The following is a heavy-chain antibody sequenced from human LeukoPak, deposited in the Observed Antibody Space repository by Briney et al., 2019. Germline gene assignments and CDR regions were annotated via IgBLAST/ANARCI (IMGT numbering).Heavy chain of an antibody. CDR3: AREGYCSGGSCYYDH. V-gene: IGHV3-7*01. Sequence: GGSLRLSCAASGFTFSRYWMSWVRQAPGKGLEWVANIKQDGSQKYYVDSVKGRFIISRDNAKNSLYLQMNSLRVEDTAIYYCAREGYCSGGSCYYDHWGQGTLVTVSS. D-gene: IGHD2-15*01. CDR1: GFTFSRYW. CDR2: IKQDGSQK. J-gene: IGHJ4*02.